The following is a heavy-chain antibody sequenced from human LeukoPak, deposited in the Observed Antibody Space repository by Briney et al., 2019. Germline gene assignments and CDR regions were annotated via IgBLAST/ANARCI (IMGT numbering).Heavy chain of an antibody. CDR2: VYRSGNA. CDR3: ARVKDFAYSFFDL. J-gene: IGHJ2*01. Sequence: SETLSLTCILSGGSISQYYWSWIRQPPGKGPEWLGYVYRSGNANYNPSLKSRVTISVDTSKNHLSLNLTSVTAADTAVYYCARVKDFAYSFFDLWGRGTLVTVSS. V-gene: IGHV4-59*01. CDR1: GGSISQYY.